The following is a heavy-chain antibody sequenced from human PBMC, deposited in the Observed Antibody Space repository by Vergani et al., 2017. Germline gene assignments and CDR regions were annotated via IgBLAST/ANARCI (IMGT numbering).Heavy chain of an antibody. J-gene: IGHJ4*02. CDR1: AGSISSGGYY. Sequence: QVQLQESGPGLVKPSQTLSLTCTVSAGSISSGGYYWSWIRQHPGKGLEGIGYIDYSGSTYYNPSLKGRVTISVDTSKNEFSLKLSSVTAADTAVYYCARAIDSTGISYYFDYWGQGTLVTVSS. V-gene: IGHV4-31*03. D-gene: IGHD6-6*01. CDR3: ARAIDSTGISYYFDY. CDR2: IDYSGST.